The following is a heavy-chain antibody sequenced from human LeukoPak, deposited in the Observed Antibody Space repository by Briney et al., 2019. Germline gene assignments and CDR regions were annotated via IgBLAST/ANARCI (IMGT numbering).Heavy chain of an antibody. CDR3: ARGEYLGYCSGGSCPPAGY. CDR2: INSDGSST. V-gene: IGHV3-74*01. Sequence: PGGSLRLSRAASGFTFSSYWMHWVRQAPGRGLVWVSRINSDGSSTSYADSVKGRFTISRDNAKNTLYLQMNSLRAEDTAVYYCARGEYLGYCSGGSCPPAGYWGQGTLVTVSS. D-gene: IGHD2-15*01. J-gene: IGHJ4*02. CDR1: GFTFSSYW.